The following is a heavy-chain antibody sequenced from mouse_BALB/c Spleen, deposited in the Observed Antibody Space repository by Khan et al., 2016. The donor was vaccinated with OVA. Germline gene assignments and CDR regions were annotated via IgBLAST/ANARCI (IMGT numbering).Heavy chain of an antibody. CDR2: IWSDGST. V-gene: IGHV2-6-1*01. D-gene: IGHD2-10*01. Sequence: QVQLKQSGPALVAPSQSLSITCTISGFSLTNYGVHWVRQPPGKGLEWLVVIWSDGSTTYNSALKSRLSISKDNSKSQVFLKMNSLQTDDTAMYYCARQPYYHYYIMDYWGQGTSVTVS. CDR3: ARQPYYHYYIMDY. CDR1: GFSLTNYG. J-gene: IGHJ4*01.